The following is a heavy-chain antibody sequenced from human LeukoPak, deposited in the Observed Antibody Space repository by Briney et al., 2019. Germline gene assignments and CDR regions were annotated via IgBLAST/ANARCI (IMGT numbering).Heavy chain of an antibody. Sequence: GGSLRLSCAASGFTFSSYAMSWVRQAPGKGLEWVSAISGSGGSTYYADSVKGRFTISRDNSKNTLYLQMNSLRVEDTAVYYCAKEGPYYDILTGYFQDYYYYALDVWGQGTTVTVSS. D-gene: IGHD3-9*01. CDR2: ISGSGGST. CDR3: AKEGPYYDILTGYFQDYYYYALDV. CDR1: GFTFSSYA. V-gene: IGHV3-23*01. J-gene: IGHJ6*02.